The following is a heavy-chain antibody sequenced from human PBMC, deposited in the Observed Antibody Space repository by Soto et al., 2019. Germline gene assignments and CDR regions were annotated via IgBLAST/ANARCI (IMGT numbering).Heavy chain of an antibody. CDR1: GFTFSSYA. CDR3: AKEDAGSYSFFAY. J-gene: IGHJ4*02. Sequence: VGSLRLSCAASGFTFSSYAMSWVRQAPGKGLAWVSTVSADGGSTYYAESVKGRFTSSRDNSKNTLYLQMNSLRIDDTAVYYCAKEDAGSYSFFAYWGQGTLVTVSS. CDR2: VSADGGST. V-gene: IGHV3-23*01. D-gene: IGHD1-26*01.